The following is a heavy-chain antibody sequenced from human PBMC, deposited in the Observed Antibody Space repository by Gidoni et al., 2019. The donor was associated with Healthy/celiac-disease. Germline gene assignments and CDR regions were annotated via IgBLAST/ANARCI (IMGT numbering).Heavy chain of an antibody. CDR1: GFTFSSST. CDR3: ARDWPDIVVVPAAGGNYGMDV. CDR2: ISYDGSNK. V-gene: IGHV3-30-3*01. D-gene: IGHD2-2*01. Sequence: QVQLVESGGGVVQPGRSLRLSCAASGFTFSSSTMHCVRQAPGKGLEWVAVISYDGSNKYYADSVKSRFTISRDNSKNTLYLQMNSLRAEDTAVYYCARDWPDIVVVPAAGGNYGMDVWGQGTTVTVSS. J-gene: IGHJ6*02.